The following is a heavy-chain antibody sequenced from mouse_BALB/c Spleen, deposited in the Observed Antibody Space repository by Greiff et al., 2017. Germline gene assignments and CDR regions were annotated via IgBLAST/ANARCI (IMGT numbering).Heavy chain of an antibody. CDR2: IWGDGST. CDR1: GFSLTGYG. J-gene: IGHJ3*01. CDR3: GRLTGGVPFAY. V-gene: IGHV2-6-7*01. D-gene: IGHD4-1*01. Sequence: VNLVESGPGLVAPSQSLSITCTVSGFSLTGYGVNWVRQPPGKGLEWLGVIWGDGSTDYNSALKSRLSISKDNSKSQVFLKMNSLQTDDTARYYCGRLTGGVPFAYWGQGTLVTVSA.